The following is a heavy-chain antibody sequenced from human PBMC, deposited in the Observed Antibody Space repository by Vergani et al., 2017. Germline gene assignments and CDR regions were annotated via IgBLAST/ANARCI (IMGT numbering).Heavy chain of an antibody. J-gene: IGHJ4*02. Sequence: QVQLVQSGAEVKKPGASVKVSCKASGYTFTGYYMHWVRQAPGQGLEWMGWINPNSGGTNYAKKFQGRVTMTRDTTIRTAYMELSRLRSDDTAVYYCARAPQQDCSSTSCHPLDYWGQGTLVTVSS. CDR1: GYTFTGYY. V-gene: IGHV1-2*02. CDR3: ARAPQQDCSSTSCHPLDY. D-gene: IGHD2-2*01. CDR2: INPNSGGT.